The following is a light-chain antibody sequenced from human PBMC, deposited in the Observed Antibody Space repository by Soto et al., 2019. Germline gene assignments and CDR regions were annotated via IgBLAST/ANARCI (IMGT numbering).Light chain of an antibody. CDR3: QQYYISWS. Sequence: EIVLTQSPGTLSLSPGERATLSCRASQSVSSSYLAWYKQKPGQAPRLLIYGASSRATGIPDRFSVIGSGTDFTLTIRRLEPEDFATEACQQYYISWSFGQLTKVDIK. J-gene: IGKJ1*01. CDR2: GAS. CDR1: QSVSSSY. V-gene: IGKV3-20*01.